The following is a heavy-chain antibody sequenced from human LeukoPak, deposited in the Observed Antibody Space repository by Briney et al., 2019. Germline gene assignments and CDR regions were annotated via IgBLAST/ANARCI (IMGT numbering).Heavy chain of an antibody. CDR2: ISYDGSNK. CDR1: GFTFSSYA. CDR3: AKQWGCSSTSCYSSYYYYGMDV. D-gene: IGHD2-2*02. J-gene: IGHJ6*02. V-gene: IGHV3-30*18. Sequence: PGGSLRLSCAASGFTFSSYAMHWVRQAPGKGLEWVAVISYDGSNKYYADSVKGRFTISRDNSKNTLYLQMNSLRAEDTAVYYCAKQWGCSSTSCYSSYYYYGMDVWGQGTTVTVSS.